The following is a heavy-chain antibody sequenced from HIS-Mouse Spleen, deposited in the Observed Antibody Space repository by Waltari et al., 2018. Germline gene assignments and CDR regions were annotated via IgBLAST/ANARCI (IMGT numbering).Heavy chain of an antibody. D-gene: IGHD3-10*01. CDR1: GGTFSSYA. Sequence: QVQLVQSGAEVKKPGSSVKVSCKASGGTFSSYAISWVRQAPGQGLEWMGGFSPIFGTAKYAQKFQGRVTITADESTSTAYMELSSLRSEDTAVYYCARDYYGSGSYYNYFDYWGQGTLVTVSS. J-gene: IGHJ4*02. CDR2: FSPIFGTA. CDR3: ARDYYGSGSYYNYFDY. V-gene: IGHV1-69*01.